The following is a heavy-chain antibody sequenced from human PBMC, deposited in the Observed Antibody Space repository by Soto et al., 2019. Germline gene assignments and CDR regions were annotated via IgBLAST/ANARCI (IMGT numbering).Heavy chain of an antibody. V-gene: IGHV4-34*01. D-gene: IGHD3-22*01. J-gene: IGHJ4*02. CDR2: INHSGST. CDR1: GGSFSGYY. Sequence: QVQLQQWGAGLLKPSETLSLTCAVYGGSFSGYYWSWIRQPPGKGLEWIGEINHSGSTNYNPSLKSRVTISVDTSKNQFFLKLSSVTAADTAVYYCARGLYYYDSSGYGETYWGQGTLVTVAS. CDR3: ARGLYYYDSSGYGETY.